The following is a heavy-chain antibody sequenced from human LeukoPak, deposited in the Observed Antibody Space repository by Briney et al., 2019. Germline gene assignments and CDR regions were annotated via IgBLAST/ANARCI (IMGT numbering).Heavy chain of an antibody. CDR1: GYIFTTCW. D-gene: IGHD6-19*01. CDR3: ARSQGSGWYHAFDI. Sequence: GESLKISCKASGYIFTTCWIGWVRQMPGKGLEWMGIIYPGGSDARYSPSFQGQVTISADKSISTAYLQWSSLRASDTAIYYCARSQGSGWYHAFDIWGQGTMVTVSS. V-gene: IGHV5-51*01. CDR2: IYPGGSDA. J-gene: IGHJ3*02.